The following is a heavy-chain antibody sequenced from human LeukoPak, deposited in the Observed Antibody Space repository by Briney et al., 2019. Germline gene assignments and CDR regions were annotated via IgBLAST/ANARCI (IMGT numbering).Heavy chain of an antibody. D-gene: IGHD3-22*01. CDR1: GYTFTTYY. CDR2: INPSGGST. Sequence: ASVKVSCKASGYTFTTYYMHWVRQAPGQGLEWMGIINPSGGSTSYAQKFQGRVTITADESTSTAYMELSSLRSEDTAVYYCARGRPKHYYDSSGSYGMDVWGQGTTVTVSS. J-gene: IGHJ6*02. V-gene: IGHV1-46*01. CDR3: ARGRPKHYYDSSGSYGMDV.